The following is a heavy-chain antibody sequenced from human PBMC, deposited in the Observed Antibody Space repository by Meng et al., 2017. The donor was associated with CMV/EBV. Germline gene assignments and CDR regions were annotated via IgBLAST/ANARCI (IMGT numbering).Heavy chain of an antibody. Sequence: GESLKISCAASGFTFSSYAMHWVRQAPGKGLEWVAVISYDGRNKYYADSMKGRFTISRDNSKNTLYLQMTILRAEDTAVYYCARDFVVVVPAAMATYPRYYYYYYGMDVWGQGTTVTVSS. D-gene: IGHD2-2*01. CDR2: ISYDGRNK. CDR1: GFTFSSYA. CDR3: ARDFVVVVPAAMATYPRYYYYYYGMDV. J-gene: IGHJ6*02. V-gene: IGHV3-30*04.